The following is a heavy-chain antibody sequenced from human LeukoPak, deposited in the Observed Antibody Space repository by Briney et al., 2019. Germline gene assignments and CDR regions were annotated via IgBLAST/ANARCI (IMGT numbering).Heavy chain of an antibody. Sequence: GASVKVSCKASGYTFTGYYMHWVRQAPGQGLEWMGWINPNSGGTNYAQKFQGRVTMTRDTSISTAYMELSRLRSDDTAVCYCARGSNALTSPLYFDYWGQGTLVTVSS. V-gene: IGHV1-2*02. CDR2: INPNSGGT. CDR1: GYTFTGYY. CDR3: ARGSNALTSPLYFDY. J-gene: IGHJ4*02. D-gene: IGHD4/OR15-4a*01.